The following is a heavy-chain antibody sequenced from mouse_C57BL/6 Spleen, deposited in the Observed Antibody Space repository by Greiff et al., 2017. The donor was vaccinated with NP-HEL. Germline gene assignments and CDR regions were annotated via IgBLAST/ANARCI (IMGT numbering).Heavy chain of an antibody. Sequence: EVKLVESGGGLVQPGGSLKLSCAASGFTFSDYYMYWVRQTPEKRLEWVAYLSNGGGSTYYPDTVKGRFTISRDNAKNTLYLQMSRLKSEDTAMYYCARHDYYGSRGAWFAYWGQGTLVTVSA. D-gene: IGHD1-1*01. V-gene: IGHV5-12*01. J-gene: IGHJ3*01. CDR1: GFTFSDYY. CDR2: LSNGGGST. CDR3: ARHDYYGSRGAWFAY.